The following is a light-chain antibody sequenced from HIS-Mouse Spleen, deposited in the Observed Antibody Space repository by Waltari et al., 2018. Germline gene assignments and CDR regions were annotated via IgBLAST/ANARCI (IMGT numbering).Light chain of an antibody. Sequence: QSVLTQPPSASGTPGQRVTISCSGSSSNIGSNTVNWYQQPPGTAPKLLIYSNNQRPSGVPDRVSGSKSGTSASLAISGLQAEDEADYYCAAWDDSLNGVVFGGGTKLTVL. CDR3: AAWDDSLNGVV. CDR2: SNN. J-gene: IGLJ2*01. V-gene: IGLV1-44*01. CDR1: SSNIGSNT.